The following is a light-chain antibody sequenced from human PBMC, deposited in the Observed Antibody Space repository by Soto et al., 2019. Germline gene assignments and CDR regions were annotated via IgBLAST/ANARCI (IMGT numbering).Light chain of an antibody. J-gene: IGKJ3*01. Sequence: DTQMTQSPSSLSESLGARVTITCQASQDMGNHLNWYQQKPGKAPNLLTHNASDVETAVPSRLSGSAYCTDFTLTIHTLQPEHAATDYYQQYDLTFGPGTKVDIK. V-gene: IGKV1-33*01. CDR3: QQYDLT. CDR2: NAS. CDR1: QDMGNH.